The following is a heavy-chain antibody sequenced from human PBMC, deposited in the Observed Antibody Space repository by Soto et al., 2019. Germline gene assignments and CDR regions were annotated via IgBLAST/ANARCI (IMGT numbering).Heavy chain of an antibody. Sequence: QVQLQESSPGRVKPSQTLALTCTVSGGSISSGGYYWSWIRQHPGKGLEWIGYIYYSGSTYYNPSLKSRVTMSVDTSENQFSLRLSSVTAADTAVYYCARKDSGYGDYMDVWGKGTTVTVSS. CDR3: ARKDSGYGDYMDV. V-gene: IGHV4-31*03. D-gene: IGHD5-12*01. J-gene: IGHJ6*03. CDR1: GGSISSGGYY. CDR2: IYYSGST.